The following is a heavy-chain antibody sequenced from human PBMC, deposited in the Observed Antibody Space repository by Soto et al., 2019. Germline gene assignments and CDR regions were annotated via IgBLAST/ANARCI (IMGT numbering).Heavy chain of an antibody. CDR2: ISYDGSNK. Sequence: GGSLRLSCAASGFTFGSYAMHWVRQAPGKGLEWVAVISYDGSNKYYADSVEGRFTISRDNSKNTLCLQMNSLTAGDTALYYCAKETAAGGGVFDIGAQGTMVTV. CDR3: AKETAAGGGVFDI. CDR1: GFTFGSYA. V-gene: IGHV3-30-3*02. D-gene: IGHD2-8*02. J-gene: IGHJ3*02.